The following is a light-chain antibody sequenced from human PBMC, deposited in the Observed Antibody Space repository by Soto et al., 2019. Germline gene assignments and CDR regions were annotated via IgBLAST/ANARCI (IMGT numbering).Light chain of an antibody. CDR3: QQFNNWPPWT. CDR1: QSVSSN. CDR2: GAS. Sequence: EIVMTQSPATLSVSPGERVTLSCRASQSVSSNVAWYQQKPGQAPRLLIYGASTRATGIPVRFSGSGSGTEFILTINSLQSEDFGVYYCQQFNNWPPWTFGQGTKVEIK. J-gene: IGKJ1*01. V-gene: IGKV3-15*01.